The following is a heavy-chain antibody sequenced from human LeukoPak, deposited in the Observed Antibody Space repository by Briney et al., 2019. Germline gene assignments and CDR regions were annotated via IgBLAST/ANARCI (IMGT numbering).Heavy chain of an antibody. Sequence: GSSVKVSCKASGGTFSSYAISWVRQAPGQGLEWMGRIIPILGIANYAQKFQGRVTITADKSTSTAYMELSSLRSEDTAVYYCARLGWNDVRAFDIWGQGTTVTVSS. V-gene: IGHV1-69*04. CDR1: GGTFSSYA. D-gene: IGHD1-1*01. J-gene: IGHJ3*02. CDR3: ARLGWNDVRAFDI. CDR2: IIPILGIA.